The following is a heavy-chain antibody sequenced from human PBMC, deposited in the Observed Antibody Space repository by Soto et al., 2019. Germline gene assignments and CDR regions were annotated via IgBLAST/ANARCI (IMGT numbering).Heavy chain of an antibody. Sequence: EVQLLESGAGLVQPGGSLRLSCAAYGFSFVNYAMNWVRQAPGKGLEWVSGLSGSGTSTYYADSVKGRFTISRDNSRDTLFLQMNSLTADDTAVYYCAKATTNGGWFNPFVSWGQGALVTVSS. D-gene: IGHD6-19*01. CDR3: AKATTNGGWFNPFVS. CDR2: LSGSGTST. CDR1: GFSFVNYA. V-gene: IGHV3-23*01. J-gene: IGHJ4*02.